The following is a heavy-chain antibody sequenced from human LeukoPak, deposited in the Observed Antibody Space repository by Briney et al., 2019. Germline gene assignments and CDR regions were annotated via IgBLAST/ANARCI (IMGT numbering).Heavy chain of an antibody. CDR1: GFTFSSYA. Sequence: GGSLRLSCAASGFTFSSYAMSWVRQAPGKGLEWVSYISSSSSTIYYADSVKGRFTISRDNAKNSLYLQMNSLRAEDTAVYYCARDLLGDYDFWSGYSAYYYYYMDVWGKGTTVTVSS. D-gene: IGHD3-3*01. CDR2: ISSSSSTI. CDR3: ARDLLGDYDFWSGYSAYYYYYMDV. V-gene: IGHV3-48*01. J-gene: IGHJ6*03.